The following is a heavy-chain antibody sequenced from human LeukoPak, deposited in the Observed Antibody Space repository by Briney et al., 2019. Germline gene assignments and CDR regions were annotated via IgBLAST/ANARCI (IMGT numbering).Heavy chain of an antibody. J-gene: IGHJ6*02. D-gene: IGHD2-8*01. V-gene: IGHV1-69*01. CDR2: IIPIFGTA. Sequence: GSSVKVSCKASGGTFSIYAISWVRQAPGQGLEWMGGIIPIFGTANYAQKFQGRVTITADESTSTAYMELSSLRSEDTAVYYCARTQTLMVYAPRYGMDVWGQGTTVTVSS. CDR3: ARTQTLMVYAPRYGMDV. CDR1: GGTFSIYA.